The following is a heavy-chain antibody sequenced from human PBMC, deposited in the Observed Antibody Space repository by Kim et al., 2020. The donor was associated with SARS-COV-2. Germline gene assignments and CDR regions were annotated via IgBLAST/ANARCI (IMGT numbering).Heavy chain of an antibody. D-gene: IGHD2-15*01. CDR1: GFTFSSYE. J-gene: IGHJ4*02. CDR2: ISSSGSTI. V-gene: IGHV3-48*03. CDR3: ARTHPFVSHYYFDY. Sequence: GGSLRLSCAASGFTFSSYEMNWVRQAPGKGLEWVSYISSSGSTIYYADSVKGRFTISRDNAKNSLYLQMNSLRAEDTAVYYCARTHPFVSHYYFDYWGQGTLVTVSS.